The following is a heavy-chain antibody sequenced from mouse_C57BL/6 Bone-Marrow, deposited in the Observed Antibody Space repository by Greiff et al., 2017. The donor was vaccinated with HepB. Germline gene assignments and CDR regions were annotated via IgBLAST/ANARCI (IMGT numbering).Heavy chain of an antibody. D-gene: IGHD1-1*01. J-gene: IGHJ1*03. Sequence: VQLQQSVAELVRPGASVKLSCTASGFNIKNTYMHWVKQRPEQGLEWIGRIDPANGNTKYAPKFQGKATITADTASNTAYLQLSSLTSEDTAIYYCARGGVTTVVATNGYFDVWGTGTTVTVAS. CDR3: ARGGVTTVVATNGYFDV. CDR2: IDPANGNT. V-gene: IGHV14-3*01. CDR1: GFNIKNTY.